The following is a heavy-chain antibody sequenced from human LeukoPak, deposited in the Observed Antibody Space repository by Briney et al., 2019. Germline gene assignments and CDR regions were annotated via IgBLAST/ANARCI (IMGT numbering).Heavy chain of an antibody. CDR1: IGSISSSKW. Sequence: SETLSLTCSVSIGSISSSKWWSWVRQSPVKGLEWIGEIYLYGTTNYNPSLKSRVTISVDTSKNQFSLKLSSVTAADTAVYYCARAWRAFDIWGQGTMVTVSS. D-gene: IGHD5-12*01. J-gene: IGHJ3*02. CDR2: IYLYGTT. CDR3: ARAWRAFDI. V-gene: IGHV4-4*02.